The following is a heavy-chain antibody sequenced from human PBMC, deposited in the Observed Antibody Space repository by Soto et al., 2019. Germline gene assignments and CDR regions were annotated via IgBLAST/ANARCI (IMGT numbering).Heavy chain of an antibody. J-gene: IGHJ4*02. CDR3: ARGGDRGGFDY. Sequence: QVQLQESGPGLVKPSQTLSLTCTVSGGSISSGGYYWSGIRQHPGKGLEWIGYIYYSGSTYYNPALKRRVTISVDTAKNQFSLKLGSVTAADTAVYYCARGGDRGGFDYWGQGTLVTVSS. CDR1: GGSISSGGYY. V-gene: IGHV4-31*03. CDR2: IYYSGST. D-gene: IGHD3-10*01.